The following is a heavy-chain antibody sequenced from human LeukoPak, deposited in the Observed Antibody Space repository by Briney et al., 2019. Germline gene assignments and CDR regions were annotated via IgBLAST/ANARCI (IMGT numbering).Heavy chain of an antibody. J-gene: IGHJ4*02. CDR1: GDSIISSNW. CDR2: IYHSGST. CDR3: ARGRFHSSRWSGSFDY. V-gene: IGHV4-4*02. D-gene: IGHD6-19*01. Sequence: SETLSLTFAVSGDSIISSNWWSWVRQPPGKGLEWIGEIYHSGSTNYNPSLKSRVTISVDKSKNQFSLKLTSVTAADTAVYYCARGRFHSSRWSGSFDYWGQGTLVTVSS.